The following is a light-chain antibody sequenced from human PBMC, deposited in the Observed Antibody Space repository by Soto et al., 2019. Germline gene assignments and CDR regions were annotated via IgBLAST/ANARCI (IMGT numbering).Light chain of an antibody. Sequence: QSELTQPPSVSAAPGQRVTISCSGSSSNIGGNSVSWYQQLPGTAPKLLIYDDDKRPSGIPDRFSGSKSGTSATLGITGFQTGDEADYYCGSWDSSLSAYVFGTGTKV. J-gene: IGLJ1*01. CDR1: SSNIGGNS. CDR3: GSWDSSLSAYV. CDR2: DDD. V-gene: IGLV1-51*01.